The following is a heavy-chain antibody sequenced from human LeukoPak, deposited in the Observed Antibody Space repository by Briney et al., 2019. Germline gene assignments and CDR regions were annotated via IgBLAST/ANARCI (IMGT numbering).Heavy chain of an antibody. CDR2: INHSGST. Sequence: SETLSLTCAVYGGSFSGYYWSWIRQPPGKGLEWIGEINHSGSTNYNPSLKSRVTISVDTSKNQFSLKLSSVTAADTAVYYCARGRGYSYGFGYWGQGTLVTVSS. J-gene: IGHJ4*02. CDR3: ARGRGYSYGFGY. V-gene: IGHV4-34*01. D-gene: IGHD5-18*01. CDR1: GGSFSGYY.